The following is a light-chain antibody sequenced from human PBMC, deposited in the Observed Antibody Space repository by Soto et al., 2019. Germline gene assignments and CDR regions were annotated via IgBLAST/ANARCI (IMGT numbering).Light chain of an antibody. J-gene: IGKJ4*01. CDR3: QRYYNAPFT. V-gene: IGKV1-27*01. CDR1: QGIKNY. Sequence: DIQVTQHPSSLSASVGDRVTITCRASQGIKNYLAWYQQKPGATPKLLIYAASTLESVIPPRFSGSGSGTDFTLTSTNLQPEYVAAYYCQRYYNAPFTFGGGTKVEIK. CDR2: AAS.